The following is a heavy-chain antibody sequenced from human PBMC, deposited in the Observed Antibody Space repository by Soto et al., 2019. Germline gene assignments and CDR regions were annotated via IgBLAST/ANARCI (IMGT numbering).Heavy chain of an antibody. V-gene: IGHV4-31*03. D-gene: IGHD3-10*01. CDR2: IYYSGST. J-gene: IGHJ4*02. CDR1: GGSISSGGYY. Sequence: QVQLQESGPGLVKPSQTLSLTCTVSGGSISSGGYYWSWIRQHPGKGLEWIGYIYYSGSTYYNPYLKSRVTISVDPSKNQFSLKLSSVTAADTAVYYCARGKNCYGWGSHPDYWGRGTLVTVSS. CDR3: ARGKNCYGWGSHPDY.